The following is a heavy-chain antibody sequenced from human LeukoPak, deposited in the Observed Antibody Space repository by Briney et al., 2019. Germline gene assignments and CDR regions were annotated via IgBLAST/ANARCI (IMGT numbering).Heavy chain of an antibody. Sequence: PSETLSLTCAVYGGSFRGYYWSWIRQPPGKGLEWIGEINHSGNTNYNPSLESRVTILVDASKNQFSLKLSSVTAADTAVYYCARGRSCSGGGCYPITLDYWGQGTLLTVSS. CDR1: GGSFRGYY. D-gene: IGHD2-15*01. CDR3: ARGRSCSGGGCYPITLDY. J-gene: IGHJ4*02. CDR2: INHSGNT. V-gene: IGHV4-34*01.